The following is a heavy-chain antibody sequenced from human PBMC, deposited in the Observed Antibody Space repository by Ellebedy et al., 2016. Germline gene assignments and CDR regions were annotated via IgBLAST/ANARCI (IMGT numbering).Heavy chain of an antibody. CDR2: ISYDGSDK. D-gene: IGHD5-18*01. J-gene: IGHJ4*02. CDR3: ARDRVGRGYSYQHIDN. CDR1: GFTFSNYA. V-gene: IGHV3-30*04. Sequence: GGSLRLSXAASGFTFSNYAMHWVRQAPGKGLEWVAVISYDGSDKYNADSVKGRFTSSRDNAKNTLYLQMNSLRAEDTAVYYCARDRVGRGYSYQHIDNWGQGTLVTVSS.